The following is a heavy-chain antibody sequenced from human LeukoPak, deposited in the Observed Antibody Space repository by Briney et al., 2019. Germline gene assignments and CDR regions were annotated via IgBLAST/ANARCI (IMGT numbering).Heavy chain of an antibody. CDR1: GYTFTSYG. D-gene: IGHD3-10*01. V-gene: IGHV1-18*01. Sequence: ASVKVSCKASGYTFTSYGISWVRQAPGQGLEWMGWISGYNGHTNYAQNLQGRVTMTTDTSASTAYVELRSLRSDDTAVYYCARDLYSRRMHYYGSGSYFAYWGQGTLVTVSS. CDR2: ISGYNGHT. CDR3: ARDLYSRRMHYYGSGSYFAY. J-gene: IGHJ4*02.